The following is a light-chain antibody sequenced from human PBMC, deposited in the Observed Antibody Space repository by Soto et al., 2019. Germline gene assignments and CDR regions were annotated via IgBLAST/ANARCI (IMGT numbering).Light chain of an antibody. CDR1: QSVSSCY. CDR2: GTA. V-gene: IGKV3-20*01. J-gene: IGKJ1*01. Sequence: VLTQSPGTHSSSPGASATLSWRATQSVSSCYVSWYQQKPGQAPRLLIYGTASRGTGIPDRFSGSGSGTDFTLTISRLEPEDVAVYYCQQFGSAWTFGQGTKVDIK. CDR3: QQFGSAWT.